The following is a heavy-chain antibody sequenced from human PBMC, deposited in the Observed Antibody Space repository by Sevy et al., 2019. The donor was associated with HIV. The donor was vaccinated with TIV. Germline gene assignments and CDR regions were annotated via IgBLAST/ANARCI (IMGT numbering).Heavy chain of an antibody. CDR2: IYYSGST. V-gene: IGHV4-59*01. J-gene: IGHJ6*02. CDR3: ARGAKVTNGMDV. Sequence: SETLSLTCTVSGGSISSYYWSWIRQPPGKGLEWIGYIYYSGSTNYNPSLKSRVTISVDTSKNQCSLKLSSVTAADTAVYYCARGAKVTNGMDVWGQGTTVTVSS. CDR1: GGSISSYY. D-gene: IGHD4-4*01.